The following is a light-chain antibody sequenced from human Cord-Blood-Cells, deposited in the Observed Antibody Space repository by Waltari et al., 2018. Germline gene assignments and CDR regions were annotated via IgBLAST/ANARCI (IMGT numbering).Light chain of an antibody. V-gene: IGLV2-11*02. Sequence: QSALTQPRSVSGSPGQSVTISCTGTRSDVGGYNYVSWYQQHPGKAPKRMIYHVIKRPSGVPDRFSGSKSGNTASLTISGLQAEDEADYYCCSYAGSYTLVFGGGTKLTVL. CDR3: CSYAGSYTLV. J-gene: IGLJ2*01. CDR1: RSDVGGYNY. CDR2: HVI.